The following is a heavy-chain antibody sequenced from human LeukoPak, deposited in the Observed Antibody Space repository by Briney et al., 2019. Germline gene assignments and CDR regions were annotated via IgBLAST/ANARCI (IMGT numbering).Heavy chain of an antibody. V-gene: IGHV4-34*01. CDR1: GWSFNDYY. D-gene: IGHD2-2*01. J-gene: IGHJ5*02. CDR2: INARGDT. CDR3: ARGQVLAARGYTWFDP. Sequence: PSETLSLTCAVYGWSFNDYYWNWIRPPPGKGLEWIGEINARGDTNYNPSLKSRVTISVDTSKKQFSLRLTSMIAADTALYYCARGQVLAARGYTWFDPWGQGTLVTVSS.